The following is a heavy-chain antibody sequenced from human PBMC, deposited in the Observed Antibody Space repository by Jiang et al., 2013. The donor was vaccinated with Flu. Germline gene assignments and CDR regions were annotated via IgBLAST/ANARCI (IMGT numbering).Heavy chain of an antibody. V-gene: IGHV4-39*07. CDR3: ARQGDIVVVVAATPDLFDY. Sequence: GLVKPSETLSLTCTVSGGSISSSSYYWGWIRQPPGKGLEWIGSIYYSGSTYYNPSLKSRVTISVDTSKNQFSLKLSSVTAADTAVYYCARQGDIVVVVAATPDLFDYWGQGTLVTVSS. CDR2: IYYSGST. D-gene: IGHD2-15*01. J-gene: IGHJ4*02. CDR1: GGSISSSSYY.